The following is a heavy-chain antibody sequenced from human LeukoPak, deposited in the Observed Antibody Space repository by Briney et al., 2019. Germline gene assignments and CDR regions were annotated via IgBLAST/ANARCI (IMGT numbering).Heavy chain of an antibody. CDR2: IYHSGGT. V-gene: IGHV4-4*02. Sequence: SGTLSLTRALSGGSLRSSNWWSWVRPLPGKGLEWIGEIYHSGGTNYNPSIKSRVTISVDKSKNQFSLKLSSVTAADTAVYYCARDGSESYKGFYYFDYWGQGTLVTVSS. CDR1: GGSLRSSNW. J-gene: IGHJ4*02. CDR3: ARDGSESYKGFYYFDY. D-gene: IGHD3-10*01.